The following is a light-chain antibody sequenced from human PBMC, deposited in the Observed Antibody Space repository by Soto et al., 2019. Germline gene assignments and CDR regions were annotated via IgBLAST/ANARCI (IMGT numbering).Light chain of an antibody. CDR1: QSVSSN. CDR3: QQYDSSPRT. V-gene: IGKV3-20*01. J-gene: IGKJ1*01. CDR2: GPS. Sequence: VMTQSPATLSVSPGERVTLSCRASQSVSSNLAWYQQKPGQAPRLLIYGPSSRATGIPDRFSGSGSGTDFTLTINRLEPEDFAVYYCQQYDSSPRTFGQGTKVDI.